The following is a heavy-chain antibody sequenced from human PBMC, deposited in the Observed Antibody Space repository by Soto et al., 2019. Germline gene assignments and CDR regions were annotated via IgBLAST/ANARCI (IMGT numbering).Heavy chain of an antibody. Sequence: QLQLQESGPGLVKPSETLSLTCTVSGGSISTSSYYWGWIRQPPGKGLEWIGSIYYSGSTYYNPSRKSRVPISVDTSKNQFSLKLSSVTAADAAVYYCARDYDSSGDYWGQGTLVTVSS. V-gene: IGHV4-39*01. D-gene: IGHD3-22*01. J-gene: IGHJ4*02. CDR3: ARDYDSSGDY. CDR2: IYYSGST. CDR1: GGSISTSSYY.